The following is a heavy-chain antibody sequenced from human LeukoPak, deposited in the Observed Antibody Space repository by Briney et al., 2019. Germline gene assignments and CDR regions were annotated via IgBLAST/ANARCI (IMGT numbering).Heavy chain of an antibody. CDR1: GGSISISNYY. CDR3: ARQGLRLTSDY. J-gene: IGHJ4*02. CDR2: IYYREST. Sequence: SETLSLTCTVSGGSISISNYYWGWIRQPPGKGLEWIGAIYYRESTYYNPSLKSRVTMSVDTSTNQFSLKLSSVTAADTAMYYCARQGLRLTSDYWGQGTLVTVSS. D-gene: IGHD4-17*01. V-gene: IGHV4-39*01.